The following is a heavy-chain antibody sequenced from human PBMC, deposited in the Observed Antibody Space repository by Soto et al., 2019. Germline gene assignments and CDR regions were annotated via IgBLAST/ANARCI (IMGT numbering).Heavy chain of an antibody. V-gene: IGHV1-18*01. CDR1: GYSFTSYG. Sequence: ASVKVSCKASGYSFTSYGINWVRQAPGQGLEWMGWISAKHGNTHYAQKLQGRVTMTTDTSTSTAYMELRSLTSDDTAVYYCTRDMLKQPLVGFQENWFDPWGKGTLVT. D-gene: IGHD3-10*02. CDR3: TRDMLKQPLVGFQENWFDP. CDR2: ISAKHGNT. J-gene: IGHJ5*01.